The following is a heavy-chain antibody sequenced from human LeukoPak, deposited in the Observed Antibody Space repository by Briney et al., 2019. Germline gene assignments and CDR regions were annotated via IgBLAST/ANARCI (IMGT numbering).Heavy chain of an antibody. J-gene: IGHJ4*02. V-gene: IGHV3-74*01. CDR2: INSDGSST. CDR3: ARAPATNEWRCMDY. D-gene: IGHD2-8*02. CDR1: GFTFSSYW. Sequence: GGSLRLSCAASGFTFSSYWMHWVRQAPGKGLVWVSRINSDGSSTSYAVSVKGRFTISRDNAKNTLYLQMNSLRAEDTAVYYCARAPATNEWRCMDYWGQGTLVTVSS.